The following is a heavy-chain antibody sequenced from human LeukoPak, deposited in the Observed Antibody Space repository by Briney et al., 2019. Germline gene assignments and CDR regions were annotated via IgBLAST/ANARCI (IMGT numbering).Heavy chain of an antibody. V-gene: IGHV4-31*03. Sequence: SETLSLTCTVSGGSISSGGYYWSWIRQHPGKGLEWIGYIYYSGSTYYNPSLKSRVTISVDTSKNQFSLKLSSVTAADTAVYYCASNEYSSGPGHFQHWGQGTLVTVSS. CDR1: GGSISSGGYY. CDR3: ASNEYSSGPGHFQH. J-gene: IGHJ1*01. CDR2: IYYSGST. D-gene: IGHD6-19*01.